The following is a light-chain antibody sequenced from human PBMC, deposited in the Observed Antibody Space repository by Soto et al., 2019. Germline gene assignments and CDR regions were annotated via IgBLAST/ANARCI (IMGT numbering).Light chain of an antibody. V-gene: IGKV1-5*01. CDR1: QIIGNW. CDR2: DVS. Sequence: DIQMTQSPSTLSASVGDRVPIPCRAIQIIGNWLALYPQQPGKAPKPLIYDVSSLESGGPSRFSGSGSGTDVTLTISSLEPEDFAVYYCQQRSNWPPGTCGQGTKGE. J-gene: IGKJ1*01. CDR3: QQRSNWPPGT.